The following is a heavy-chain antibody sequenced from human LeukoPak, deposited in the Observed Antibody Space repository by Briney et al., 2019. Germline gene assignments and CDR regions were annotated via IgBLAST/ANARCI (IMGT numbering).Heavy chain of an antibody. CDR2: INHSGST. V-gene: IGHV4-34*01. J-gene: IGHJ2*01. Sequence: SETLSHTCAVYGGSFSGYYWSWIRQPPGKGLEWIGEINHSGSTNYNPSLKSRVTISVDTSKNQFSLKLSSVTAADTAVYYCARSPYYWYFDLWGRGTQVTVSS. CDR3: ARSPYYWYFDL. CDR1: GGSFSGYY.